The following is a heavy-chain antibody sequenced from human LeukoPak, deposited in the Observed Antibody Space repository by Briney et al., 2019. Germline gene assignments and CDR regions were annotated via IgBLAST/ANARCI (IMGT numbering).Heavy chain of an antibody. Sequence: SETLSLTCAVYGGSFSGYYWSWIRQPPGKGLEWIGEINHSGSTNYNPSLKSRVTISVDTSKNQFSLKLSSVTAADTAVYYCARGWGGDYWGQGTLVTVSS. V-gene: IGHV4-34*01. D-gene: IGHD3-16*01. CDR2: INHSGST. CDR1: GGSFSGYY. J-gene: IGHJ4*02. CDR3: ARGWGGDY.